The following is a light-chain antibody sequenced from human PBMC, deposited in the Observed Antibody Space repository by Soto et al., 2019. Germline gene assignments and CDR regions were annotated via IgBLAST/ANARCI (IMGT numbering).Light chain of an antibody. J-gene: IGLJ2*01. V-gene: IGLV2-14*01. CDR1: HSDVGRYNY. CDR3: SSYSTTTTPHVL. Sequence: QSALTQPASVSGSPGQSITISCTGTHSDVGRYNYVSWYQQHPGEVPKLLIYEVTYRPSGVSARFSGSKSGSTASLTISGLQAEDEADYFCSSYSTTTTPHVLFGGGIQLTVL. CDR2: EVT.